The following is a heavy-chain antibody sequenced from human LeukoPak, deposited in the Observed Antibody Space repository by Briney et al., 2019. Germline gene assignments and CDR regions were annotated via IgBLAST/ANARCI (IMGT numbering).Heavy chain of an antibody. CDR3: ARLGSYYDMDV. D-gene: IGHD3-10*01. CDR2: INGYGSIR. CDR1: GFTFSSYA. J-gene: IGHJ6*02. V-gene: IGHV3-23*01. Sequence: PGGSLRLSCAASGFTFSSYAMSWVRQAPGKGLVWVSCINGYGSIRNYADSVKGRFTISRDNAKNTLYLQMNSLRAEDTAVYYCARLGSYYDMDVWGQGTTVTVSS.